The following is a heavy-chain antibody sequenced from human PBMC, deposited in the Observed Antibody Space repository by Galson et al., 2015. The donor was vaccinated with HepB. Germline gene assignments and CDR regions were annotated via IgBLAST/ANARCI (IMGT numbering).Heavy chain of an antibody. D-gene: IGHD3-3*01. Sequence: SVKVSCKASGSTLSNYGINWVRQAPGQGLEWMGGIIPIFGTTNYAQKFQGRVTLIADKSTSTAYMELSSLTSEDTAVYFCARAVPESFDFCSGYSHFDSWGQGTVVTVSS. J-gene: IGHJ4*02. CDR1: GSTLSNYG. CDR2: IIPIFGTT. CDR3: ARAVPESFDFCSGYSHFDS. V-gene: IGHV1-69*06.